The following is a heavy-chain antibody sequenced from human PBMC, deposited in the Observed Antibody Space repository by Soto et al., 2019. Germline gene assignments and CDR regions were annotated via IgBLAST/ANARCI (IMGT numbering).Heavy chain of an antibody. Sequence: QVQLVESGGGLVKPGGSLRLSCAASGFTFSDYYMSWIRQAPGKGLEWVSYISSSSSYTNYADSVKGRFTISRDNAKNSLYLQMNSLRAEDTAVYYCARSSITIFGVVIPFDYWGQGTLVTVSS. D-gene: IGHD3-3*01. V-gene: IGHV3-11*06. J-gene: IGHJ4*02. CDR2: ISSSSSYT. CDR1: GFTFSDYY. CDR3: ARSSITIFGVVIPFDY.